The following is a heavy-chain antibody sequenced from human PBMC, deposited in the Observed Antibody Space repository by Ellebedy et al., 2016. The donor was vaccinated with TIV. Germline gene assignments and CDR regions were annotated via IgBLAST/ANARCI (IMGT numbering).Heavy chain of an antibody. D-gene: IGHD5-18*01. V-gene: IGHV4-34*01. CDR2: MYYSGST. J-gene: IGHJ6*02. CDR1: GGSFSGYY. CDR3: ARGYTAMDQNYYYYGMDV. Sequence: SETLSLTXAVYGGSFSGYYWSWIRQPPGKGLEWIGSMYYSGSTYYNPSLKSRVTMSVDTSKNQFSLKLSSVTAADTAVYYCARGYTAMDQNYYYYGMDVWGQGTTVTVSS.